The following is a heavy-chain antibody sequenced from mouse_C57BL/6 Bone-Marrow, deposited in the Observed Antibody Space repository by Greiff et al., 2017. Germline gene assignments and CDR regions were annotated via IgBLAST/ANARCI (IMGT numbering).Heavy chain of an antibody. V-gene: IGHV1-81*01. Sequence: QVQLQQSGAELARPGASVKLSCKASGYTFTSYGISWVKQRTGQGLEWIGEIYPRSGNTYYYEKFKGKATLTADKSSSAAYMELRSLTSEDSAVYFCSHYYGSSYGYFDVWGTGTAVTVSS. CDR1: GYTFTSYG. CDR3: SHYYGSSYGYFDV. D-gene: IGHD1-1*01. CDR2: IYPRSGNT. J-gene: IGHJ1*03.